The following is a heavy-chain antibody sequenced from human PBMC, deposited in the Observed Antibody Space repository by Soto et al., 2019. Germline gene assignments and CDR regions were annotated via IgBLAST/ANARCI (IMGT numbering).Heavy chain of an antibody. CDR3: ARGRGYGGKYYYVMDV. V-gene: IGHV4-4*07. CDR1: GGSISSYY. CDR2: IYTSGST. D-gene: IGHD3-22*01. Sequence: PSETLSLTCTVSGGSISSYYWSWIRQPAGKGLEWIGRIYTSGSTNYNPSLKSRVTMSVDTSKNQFSLKLSSVTAADTAVYYCARGRGYGGKYYYVMDVWGQGTTVTVSS. J-gene: IGHJ6*02.